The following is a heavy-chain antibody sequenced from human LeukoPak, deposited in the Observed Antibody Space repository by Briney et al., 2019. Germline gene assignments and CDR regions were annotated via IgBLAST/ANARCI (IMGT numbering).Heavy chain of an antibody. Sequence: AASVKVSCKASGGTFSSYAISWVRQAPGQGLEWMGGIIPIFGTANYAQKFQGRVTITADESTSTAYMELSSLRSEDTAVYYCARDRYSSSWYGFDPWGQGTLVTVSS. CDR3: ARDRYSSSWYGFDP. CDR2: IIPIFGTA. D-gene: IGHD6-13*01. V-gene: IGHV1-69*13. CDR1: GGTFSSYA. J-gene: IGHJ5*02.